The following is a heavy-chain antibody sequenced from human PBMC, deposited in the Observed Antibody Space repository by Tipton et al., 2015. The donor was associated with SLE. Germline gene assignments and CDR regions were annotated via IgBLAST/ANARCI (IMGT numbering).Heavy chain of an antibody. CDR3: AKVRSFGRFLEWLGDPFDI. CDR1: GITFSSYA. J-gene: IGHJ3*02. V-gene: IGHV3-23*01. Sequence: SLRLSCAASGITFSSYAMSWVRQAPGKGLEWVSAISGSDGSTYYADSVKGRFTMSRDNSKNTLFLQMNSLRAEDTAVYYCAKVRSFGRFLEWLGDPFDIWGQGTMVTVSS. D-gene: IGHD3-3*01. CDR2: ISGSDGST.